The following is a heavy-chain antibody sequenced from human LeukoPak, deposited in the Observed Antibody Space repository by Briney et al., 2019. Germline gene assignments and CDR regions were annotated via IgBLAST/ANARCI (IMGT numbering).Heavy chain of an antibody. Sequence: SETRSLTCAVYGGSFSGYYWSWIRQPPGKGLEWIGEINHSGSTNYNPSLKSRVTISVDTSKNQFSLKLSSVTAADTAVYYCARVGSWYGKYFQHWGQGTLVTVSS. D-gene: IGHD6-13*01. CDR3: ARVGSWYGKYFQH. CDR2: INHSGST. J-gene: IGHJ1*01. CDR1: GGSFSGYY. V-gene: IGHV4-34*01.